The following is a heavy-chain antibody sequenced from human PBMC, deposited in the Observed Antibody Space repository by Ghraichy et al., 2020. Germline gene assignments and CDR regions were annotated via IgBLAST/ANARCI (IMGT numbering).Heavy chain of an antibody. J-gene: IGHJ5*02. CDR3: GGNGIWSPGES. CDR2: LNHRAGT. CDR1: GDSIGRGHW. V-gene: IGHV4-4*02. Sequence: SETLSLTCAVSGDSIGRGHWWSWVRHPPGKGLEWIGELNHRAGTHYNPSLRSRATFSLDKSKNHFSLNLNSVTAANTAVYYCGGNGIWSPGESWGQGTLVTVSS. D-gene: IGHD2-15*01.